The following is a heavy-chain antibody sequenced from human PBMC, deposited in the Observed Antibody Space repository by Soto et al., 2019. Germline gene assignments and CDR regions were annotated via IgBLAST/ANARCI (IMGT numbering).Heavy chain of an antibody. V-gene: IGHV4-59*01. Sequence: QVQLQESGPGLVKPSETLSLTCTVSGGSISSYYWSWIRQPPGKGLEWIGYIYYSGSTNYNPSLKSRVTISVDTSKNQFSLKLSSVTAADTAVYYCAREMATNGAFDIWGQGTMVTVSS. D-gene: IGHD2-8*01. CDR1: GGSISSYY. CDR3: AREMATNGAFDI. CDR2: IYYSGST. J-gene: IGHJ3*02.